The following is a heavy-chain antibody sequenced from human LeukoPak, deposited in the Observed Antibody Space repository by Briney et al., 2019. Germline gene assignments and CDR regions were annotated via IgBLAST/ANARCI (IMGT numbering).Heavy chain of an antibody. CDR3: ARGSSSGWYIDS. D-gene: IGHD6-19*01. CDR1: GFTFSSYD. V-gene: IGHV3-13*01. Sequence: GGSLRLSCAASGFTFSSYDMRWVRQATGKGLEWVSAIGTAGDTYYPGSVKGRFTISRENAKNSLYLQMNSLRAGDTAVYYCARGSSSGWYIDSWGQGTLVTVSS. CDR2: IGTAGDT. J-gene: IGHJ4*02.